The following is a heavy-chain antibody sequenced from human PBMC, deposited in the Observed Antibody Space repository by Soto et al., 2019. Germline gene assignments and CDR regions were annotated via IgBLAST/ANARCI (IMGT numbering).Heavy chain of an antibody. D-gene: IGHD4-17*01. Sequence: EVQLVESGGGLVQPGGSLRLSCAASGFIFARFCMTWVRQAPGKGLEWVAIINQHGSEKYYVGSVKGRFTISRDNAKNSLFLQVNSLRAEDTAVYYCARAPGDYRDYGGPFRDLDGLDVWGQGTTVTVSS. CDR1: GFIFARFC. J-gene: IGHJ6*02. CDR3: ARAPGDYRDYGGPFRDLDGLDV. CDR2: INQHGSEK. V-gene: IGHV3-7*03.